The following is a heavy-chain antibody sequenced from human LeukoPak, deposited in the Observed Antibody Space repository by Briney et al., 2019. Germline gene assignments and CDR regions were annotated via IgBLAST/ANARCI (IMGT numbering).Heavy chain of an antibody. CDR3: ATQNSRRKSEYYYYCMDV. Sequence: PGGSLRLSCAASGFTFSSYWMSWVRQAPGKGLEWVGNIKQDGSEKYYVDSVKGRFTISRDNAKNSLYLQMNSLRVEDTAVYYCATQNSRRKSEYYYYCMDVSGKGTTVTVFS. J-gene: IGHJ6*03. D-gene: IGHD6-13*01. CDR2: IKQDGSEK. CDR1: GFTFSSYW. V-gene: IGHV3-7*01.